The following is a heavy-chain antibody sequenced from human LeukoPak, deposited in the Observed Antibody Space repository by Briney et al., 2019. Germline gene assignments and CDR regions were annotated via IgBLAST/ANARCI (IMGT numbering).Heavy chain of an antibody. Sequence: QPGGSLRLSCVASGFTFSSFAMSWVRQAPGKGLEWVATVPGTGATTIFYADSVKGRFTISRDNSKNTLYLQMNSLRAEDTALYYCARDPYGDYVFDYWGQGTLVTVSS. D-gene: IGHD4-17*01. CDR1: GFTFSSFA. V-gene: IGHV3-23*01. J-gene: IGHJ4*02. CDR3: ARDPYGDYVFDY. CDR2: VPGTGATTI.